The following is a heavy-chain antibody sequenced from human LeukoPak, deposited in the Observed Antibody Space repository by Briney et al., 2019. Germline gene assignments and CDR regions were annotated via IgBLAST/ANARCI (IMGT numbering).Heavy chain of an antibody. CDR2: IYPGDSDT. D-gene: IGHD2-15*01. CDR3: ASQYCSGASCWGY. V-gene: IGHV5-51*01. Sequence: GESLKISCKGSGYSFTSFWIGWVRQMPGEGLEWMGIIYPGDSDTRYSPSFQGQVTISADKSISTAYLQWSSLKASDTAMYYCASQYCSGASCWGYRGQGTLVTVSS. CDR1: GYSFTSFW. J-gene: IGHJ4*02.